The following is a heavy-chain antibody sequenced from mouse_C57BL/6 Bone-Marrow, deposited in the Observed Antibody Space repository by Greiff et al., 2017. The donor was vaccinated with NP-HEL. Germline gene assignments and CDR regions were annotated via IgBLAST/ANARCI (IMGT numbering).Heavy chain of an antibody. J-gene: IGHJ1*03. CDR1: GYSITSGYD. Sequence: VQLKESGPGMVKPSQSLSLTCTVTGYSITSGYDWHWIRHFPGNKLEWMGYLSYSGSTNYNPSLKSRISITHDTSKNHYFLKLNSVTTEDTATYYCARGGYYGSSEWYFDVWGTGTTVTVSS. CDR2: LSYSGST. V-gene: IGHV3-1*01. CDR3: ARGGYYGSSEWYFDV. D-gene: IGHD1-1*01.